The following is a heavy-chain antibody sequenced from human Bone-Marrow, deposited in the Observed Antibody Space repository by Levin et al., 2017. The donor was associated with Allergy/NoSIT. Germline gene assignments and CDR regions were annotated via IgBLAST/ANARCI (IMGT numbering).Heavy chain of an antibody. CDR1: GFTFSSYW. V-gene: IGHV3-74*01. J-gene: IGHJ3*01. CDR3: ARGGPKDAFPF. CDR2: VNSDGSGA. D-gene: IGHD3-16*01. Sequence: GGSLRLSCTASGFTFSSYWMHWVRQAPGQGLVWVSRVNSDGSGATYADSVKGRFTISRDNAKNTMYLEMSALRAEDTALYFCARGGPKDAFPFWGQGTMVTVSS.